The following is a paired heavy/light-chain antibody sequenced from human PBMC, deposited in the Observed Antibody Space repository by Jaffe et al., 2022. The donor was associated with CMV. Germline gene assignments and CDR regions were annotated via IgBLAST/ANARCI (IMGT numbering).Heavy chain of an antibody. D-gene: IGHD3-16*01. J-gene: IGHJ4*02. CDR3: AKDINRVTKTGDIQRGGGLITFGGVPTDY. CDR2: ISGSGGST. V-gene: IGHV3-23*04. Sequence: EVQLVESGGGLVQPGGSLRLSCAASGFTFSSYAMSWVRQAPGKGLEWVSAISGSGGSTYYADSVKGRFTISRDNSKNTLYLQMNSLRAEDTAVYYCAKDINRVTKTGDIQRGGGLITFGGVPTDYWGQGTLVTVSS. CDR1: GFTFSSYA.
Light chain of an antibody. CDR3: QQYYSYPPLT. CDR2: AAS. V-gene: IGKV1-8*01. CDR1: QGISSY. Sequence: AIRMTQSPSSFSASTGDRVTITCRASQGISSYLAWYQQKPGKAPKLLIYAASTLQSGVPSRFSGSGSGTDFTLTISCLQSEDFATYYCQQYYSYPPLTFGGGTKVEIK. J-gene: IGKJ4*01.